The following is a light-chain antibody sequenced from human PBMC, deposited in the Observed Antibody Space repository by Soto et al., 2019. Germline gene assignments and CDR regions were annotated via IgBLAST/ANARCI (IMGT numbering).Light chain of an antibody. CDR2: GAS. CDR1: QSISSY. J-gene: IGKJ1*01. V-gene: IGKV1-39*01. CDR3: QQSYNSRRT. Sequence: DIQMTQSPSSLSASVGDRVTITFRASQSISSYLNWYQQKPGEAPKLLMYGASTLQSGVPSRFSGSGSGTDFTLTISSLQSEDFATYYCQQSYNSRRTFGQGTKVEIK.